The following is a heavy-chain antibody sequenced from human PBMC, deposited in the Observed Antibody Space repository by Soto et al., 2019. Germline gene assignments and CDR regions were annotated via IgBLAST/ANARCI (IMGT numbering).Heavy chain of an antibody. Sequence: GGSLRLSCAASGFTFSSYAMSWVRQAPGKGLEWVSAISGSGGSTYYADSVKGRFTISRDNSKNTLYLQMNSLRAEDTAVYYCAKDLGYYDSSGYEYWGQGTLVTVSS. CDR2: ISGSGGST. CDR3: AKDLGYYDSSGYEY. J-gene: IGHJ4*02. V-gene: IGHV3-23*01. CDR1: GFTFSSYA. D-gene: IGHD3-22*01.